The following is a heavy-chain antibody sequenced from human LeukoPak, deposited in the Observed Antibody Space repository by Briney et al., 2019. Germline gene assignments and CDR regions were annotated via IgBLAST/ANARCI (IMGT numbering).Heavy chain of an antibody. Sequence: GGSLRLSCAASGFPFSSYAMSWVRQGPGKGLEWVSAISDNGGRTYYAESVKGRFTISRDNAKNSVFLQMNSLRAGDTAVYYCARDGYSIGYFYDLWGQGTLVTVSS. CDR3: ARDGYSIGYFYDL. V-gene: IGHV3-23*01. CDR2: ISDNGGRT. J-gene: IGHJ4*02. D-gene: IGHD3-22*01. CDR1: GFPFSSYA.